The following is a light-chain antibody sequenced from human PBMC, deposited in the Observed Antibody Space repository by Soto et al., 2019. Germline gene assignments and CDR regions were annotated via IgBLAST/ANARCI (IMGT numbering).Light chain of an antibody. CDR1: SSDVGSYNY. CDR2: ASS. CDR3: SSYTSGSTLYV. Sequence: QSVLTQPASVSGSPGQSITISCTGTSSDVGSYNYVSWYQQHPGKAPRLMIYASSNRPSGVSHRFSGSRSGNTASLTISGLQAEDEGDYFCSSYTSGSTLYVFGSGTK. J-gene: IGLJ1*01. V-gene: IGLV2-14*01.